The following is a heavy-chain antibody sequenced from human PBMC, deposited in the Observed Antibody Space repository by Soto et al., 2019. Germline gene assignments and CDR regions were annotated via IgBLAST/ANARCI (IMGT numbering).Heavy chain of an antibody. Sequence: VQLVQSGAEVKEPGSSVKVSCKASGDTSTTYVTSWVRQAPGQGPEWIGGINPMSRTAKYSEKYNGRVTITADEATRTAYLDLTSLRFADTAVYFCARGTYCGSNCFFAREYWGQGTLVTVSS. CDR3: ARGTYCGSNCFFAREY. V-gene: IGHV1-69*01. CDR1: GDTSTTYV. J-gene: IGHJ4*02. D-gene: IGHD2-21*01. CDR2: INPMSRTA.